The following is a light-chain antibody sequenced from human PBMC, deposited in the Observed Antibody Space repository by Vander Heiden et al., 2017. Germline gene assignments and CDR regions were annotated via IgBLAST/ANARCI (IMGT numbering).Light chain of an antibody. Sequence: EIVLTQSPGTLSLSPGERATLSCRASQSVRSSYLVWYQQKPGQAPRVLIYGASSRATSIPDRFSGSGSGTDFTLTISRLGPEDFAVYYCQQYDSSSYSLGQGTKLEIK. CDR1: QSVRSSY. CDR2: GAS. CDR3: QQYDSSSYS. J-gene: IGKJ2*03. V-gene: IGKV3-20*01.